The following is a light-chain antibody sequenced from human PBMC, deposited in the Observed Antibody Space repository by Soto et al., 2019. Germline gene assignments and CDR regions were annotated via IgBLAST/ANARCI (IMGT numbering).Light chain of an antibody. CDR1: QGITTY. J-gene: IGKJ5*01. CDR2: AAS. CDR3: LQINSYPYT. V-gene: IGKV1-9*01. Sequence: IQLTQSPSSLPASVGDRVTITCRASQGITTYLAWYQQKPGKAPKLLIYAASALQSGVPSRFSGSGSGTDFTLTIRSLQTEDSATYYCLQINSYPYTFGQGTRLEIK.